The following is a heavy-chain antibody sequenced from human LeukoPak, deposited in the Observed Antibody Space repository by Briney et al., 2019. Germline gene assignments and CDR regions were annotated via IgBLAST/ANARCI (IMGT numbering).Heavy chain of an antibody. J-gene: IGHJ4*02. CDR3: ARPQKNGAVAGPAAY. D-gene: IGHD6-19*01. CDR2: INPNSGGT. CDR1: GYTFTGYY. V-gene: IGHV1-2*04. Sequence: GASVKVSCKASGYTFTGYYMHWVRQAPGQGLEWMGWINPNSGGTNYAQKFQGWVTMTRDTSISTAYMELSRLRSDDTAVYYCARPQKNGAVAGPAAYWGQGTLVTVSS.